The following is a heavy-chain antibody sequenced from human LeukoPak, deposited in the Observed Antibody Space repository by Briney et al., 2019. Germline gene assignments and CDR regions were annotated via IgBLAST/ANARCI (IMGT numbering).Heavy chain of an antibody. V-gene: IGHV4-59*01. CDR2: MYNRGNT. D-gene: IGHD4-17*01. CDR1: GGSISSFY. J-gene: IGHJ4*02. CDR3: AATIKRDYGDTNLDY. Sequence: SETLSLTCTVSGGSISSFYWSWIRQPPGKGLEWIGYMYNRGNTNYNPSLKSRVTISEDTSQNQLSLQLRSVTAADTAVYYCAATIKRDYGDTNLDYLGQGTLVTVSS.